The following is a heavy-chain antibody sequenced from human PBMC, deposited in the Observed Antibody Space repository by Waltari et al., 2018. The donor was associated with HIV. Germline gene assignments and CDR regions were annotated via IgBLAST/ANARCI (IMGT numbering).Heavy chain of an antibody. CDR3: ARGSQHHDH. Sequence: QVQLQQWGTGLLKPSGTLSLRCAIYGTSFSGYYWSWIRQSPALGLEWTGEVSHSGDTNYNPSFAGRVSISADISKNQLSLNLTSLTAADTGVYFCARGSQHHDHWGQGTPVTVSS. CDR1: GTSFSGYY. V-gene: IGHV4-34*01. CDR2: VSHSGDT. J-gene: IGHJ5*02.